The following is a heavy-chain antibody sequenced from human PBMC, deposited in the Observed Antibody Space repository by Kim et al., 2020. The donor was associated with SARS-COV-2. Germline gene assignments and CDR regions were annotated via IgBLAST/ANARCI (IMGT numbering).Heavy chain of an antibody. CDR1: GFTFSSYG. Sequence: GGSLRLSCAASGFTFSSYGMHWVRQAPGKGLEWVAVISYDGSNKYYADSVKGRFTISRDNSKNTLYLQMNSLRAEDTAVYYCAKVFDEATMDYWGQGTLVTVSS. V-gene: IGHV3-30*18. CDR2: ISYDGSNK. CDR3: AKVFDEATMDY. D-gene: IGHD5-12*01. J-gene: IGHJ4*02.